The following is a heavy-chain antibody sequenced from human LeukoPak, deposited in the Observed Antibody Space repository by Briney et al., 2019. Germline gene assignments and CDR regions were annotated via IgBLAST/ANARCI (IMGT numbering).Heavy chain of an antibody. Sequence: ASVKVSCKASGYTFTGYYMHWVRQAPGQGLEWMGWINPNSGGTNYAQKFQGRVTMTRDTSISTAYMELSRLRSDDPAVYYCASQSRIITIFGVVMTAHAFDIWGQGTMVTVSS. CDR3: ASQSRIITIFGVVMTAHAFDI. CDR1: GYTFTGYY. V-gene: IGHV1-2*02. CDR2: INPNSGGT. J-gene: IGHJ3*02. D-gene: IGHD3-3*01.